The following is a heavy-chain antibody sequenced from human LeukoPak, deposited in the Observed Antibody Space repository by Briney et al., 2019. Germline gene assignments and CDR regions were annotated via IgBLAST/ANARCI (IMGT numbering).Heavy chain of an antibody. CDR2: IRSKAYSYAT. Sequence: GGPLRLSCAASGFTFSGSAMHWVRQACGKGLEWVGRIRSKAYSYATAYAASVKGRFTISRDDSKNTAYLQMNSLKTEDTAVYYCTRHAVGATQPHDYWGQGTLVTVSS. D-gene: IGHD1-26*01. J-gene: IGHJ4*02. CDR3: TRHAVGATQPHDY. V-gene: IGHV3-73*01. CDR1: GFTFSGSA.